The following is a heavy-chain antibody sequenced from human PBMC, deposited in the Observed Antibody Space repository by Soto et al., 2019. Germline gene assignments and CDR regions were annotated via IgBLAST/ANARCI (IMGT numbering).Heavy chain of an antibody. CDR1: GYTFTSYG. CDR3: ARDLREWLVLGEYFQH. V-gene: IGHV1-18*01. Sequence: QVQLVQSGAEVKKPGASVKVSCKASGYTFTSYGISWARQAPGQGLEWMGWISAYNGNTNYAQKLQGRVTMTTDTSTSTDYMELRSLRSDDTAVYYCARDLREWLVLGEYFQHWGQGTLVTVSS. J-gene: IGHJ1*01. CDR2: ISAYNGNT. D-gene: IGHD6-19*01.